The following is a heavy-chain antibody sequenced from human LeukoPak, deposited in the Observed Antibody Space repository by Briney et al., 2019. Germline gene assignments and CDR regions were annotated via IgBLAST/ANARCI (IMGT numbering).Heavy chain of an antibody. CDR2: INPNSGGT. V-gene: IGHV1-2*04. D-gene: IGHD3-10*01. CDR1: GYTFTSYY. J-gene: IGHJ4*02. CDR3: ARGYPWVSSGSPFYYFDY. Sequence: ASVKVSCKASGYTFTSYYMHWVRQAPGQGLEWMGWINPNSGGTNYAQKFQGWVTMTRDTSISTAYMELSRLRSDDTAVYYCARGYPWVSSGSPFYYFDYWGQGTLVTVSS.